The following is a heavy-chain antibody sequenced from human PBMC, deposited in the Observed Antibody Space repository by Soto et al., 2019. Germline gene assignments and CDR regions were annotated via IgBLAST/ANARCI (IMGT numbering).Heavy chain of an antibody. Sequence: GGSLRLSCAASGFTFNTYAMSWVRQAPGKGPEWVSAISASGGSTYYVDSVKGRFTISRDNSKNTLYLRMNSLRAEDTAVYYCAKDPTELRFLEWLPNYFHFWGQGTQVTVSS. CDR3: AKDPTELRFLEWLPNYFHF. CDR2: ISASGGST. D-gene: IGHD3-3*01. V-gene: IGHV3-23*01. J-gene: IGHJ4*02. CDR1: GFTFNTYA.